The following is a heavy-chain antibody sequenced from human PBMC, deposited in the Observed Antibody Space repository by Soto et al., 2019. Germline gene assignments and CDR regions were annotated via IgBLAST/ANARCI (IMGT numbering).Heavy chain of an antibody. CDR1: GFTFSRFA. CDR2: ISDSGGNT. CDR3: ARDLWRVFGAVAGKGY. Sequence: EVPLLESGGGFVQPGGSLRLSCAASGFTFSRFAMTWVRQAPGKGLEGVSGISDSGGNTYYADSVKGRFTISRDNSKNTLYLQMNSLRAEDTAIYYCARDLWRVFGAVAGKGYWGQGTLVTVSS. V-gene: IGHV3-23*01. J-gene: IGHJ4*02. D-gene: IGHD6-19*01.